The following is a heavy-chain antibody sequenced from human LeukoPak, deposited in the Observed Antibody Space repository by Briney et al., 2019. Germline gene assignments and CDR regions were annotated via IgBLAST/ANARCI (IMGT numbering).Heavy chain of an antibody. Sequence: GGSLRLSCAASGFTFSSYNMNWVRQAPGKGLEWVSFISSSRSYIYYADSVKGRFTISRDNAKNSLYLQMNSLRAEDAAVYYCARFHSDYFDYWGQGTLVTVSS. CDR1: GFTFSSYN. V-gene: IGHV3-21*01. D-gene: IGHD4-11*01. CDR2: ISSSRSYI. CDR3: ARFHSDYFDY. J-gene: IGHJ4*02.